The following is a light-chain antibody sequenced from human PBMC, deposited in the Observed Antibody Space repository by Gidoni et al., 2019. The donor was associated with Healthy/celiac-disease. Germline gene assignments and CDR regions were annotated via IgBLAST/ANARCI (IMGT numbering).Light chain of an antibody. Sequence: SSALTQDPAVSVALGQTVRITCQGDSLRSYYASWYQQKPGQAPVLVIYGKNNRPSGIQDRFSGSSSGNTASLTITGAQAEGEADYYCNSRDSSGNHVVFGGGTKLTVL. V-gene: IGLV3-19*01. J-gene: IGLJ2*01. CDR3: NSRDSSGNHVV. CDR2: GKN. CDR1: SLRSYY.